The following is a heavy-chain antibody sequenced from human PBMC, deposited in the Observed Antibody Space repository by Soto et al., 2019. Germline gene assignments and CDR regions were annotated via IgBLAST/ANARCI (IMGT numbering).Heavy chain of an antibody. CDR2: IYSGGST. V-gene: IGHV3-53*01. D-gene: IGHD5-18*01. Sequence: GGSLRLSCAASGFTVSSNYMSWVRQAPGKGLEWVSVIYSGGSTYYADSVKGRFTISRDNSKNTLYLQMNSLRAEDTAVYYCARGPDTAMVTVDYFDHWGQGTLVTVSS. J-gene: IGHJ4*02. CDR1: GFTVSSNY. CDR3: ARGPDTAMVTVDYFDH.